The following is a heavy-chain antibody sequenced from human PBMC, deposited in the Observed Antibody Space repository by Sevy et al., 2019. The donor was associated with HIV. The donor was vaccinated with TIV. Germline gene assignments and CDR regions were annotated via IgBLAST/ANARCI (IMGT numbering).Heavy chain of an antibody. CDR3: ARVLYYDSSGYYVDY. D-gene: IGHD3-22*01. J-gene: IGHJ4*02. V-gene: IGHV1-2*06. CDR2: INPNSGDT. CDR1: GYMFIAYF. Sequence: ASVKVSCKASGYMFIAYFIHWVRQAPGQGLEWMGRINPNSGDTNYAQKFQGRVTMTRDTSINTAYMELSRLRSDDTAVYSCARVLYYDSSGYYVDYWGQGTLVTVSS.